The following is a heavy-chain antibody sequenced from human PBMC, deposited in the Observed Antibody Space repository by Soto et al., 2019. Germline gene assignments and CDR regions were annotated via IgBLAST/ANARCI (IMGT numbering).Heavy chain of an antibody. V-gene: IGHV1-18*01. J-gene: IGHJ4*02. CDR3: ARDAAAGLNDY. Sequence: ASVKVSCKASGYTFTTYGISWVRQAPGQGLEWLGWINTHNGNTNYAQNLQGRVTMTTDTSTSTAYMEVRSLRSDDTAVYYCARDAAAGLNDYWGQGTLVTVSS. CDR1: GYTFTTYG. CDR2: INTHNGNT. D-gene: IGHD6-13*01.